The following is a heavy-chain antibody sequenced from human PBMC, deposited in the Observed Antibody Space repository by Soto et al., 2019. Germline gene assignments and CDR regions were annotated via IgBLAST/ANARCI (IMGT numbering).Heavy chain of an antibody. Sequence: QVQLVQSGTEVKKPGASVTVSCKSSGYTFTDFYLHWLRQAPGQGLEWVGWINPKTGDTKSSQKFQGRVTMSRDTSVSTACSDLTSLTSDDTAMYYCATGTNGTTGWYHPWGQGTRVTVSS. CDR1: GYTFTDFY. CDR3: ATGTNGTTGWYHP. J-gene: IGHJ5*02. D-gene: IGHD1-1*01. V-gene: IGHV1-2*02. CDR2: INPKTGDT.